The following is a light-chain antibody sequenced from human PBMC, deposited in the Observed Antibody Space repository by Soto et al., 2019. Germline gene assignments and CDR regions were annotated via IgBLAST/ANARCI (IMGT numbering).Light chain of an antibody. J-gene: IGLJ1*01. CDR2: DTT. CDR1: TGAVTNGHY. Sequence: GVTQEPSLTVSPGGTVTLTCVSSTGAVTNGHYPYWFQQKPGQAPRTLIYDTTNRHSWTPARFSGSLLGGKAALTLSGAQPEDEAEYYCLLSYNGPYVFGTGTKVTVL. CDR3: LLSYNGPYV. V-gene: IGLV7-46*01.